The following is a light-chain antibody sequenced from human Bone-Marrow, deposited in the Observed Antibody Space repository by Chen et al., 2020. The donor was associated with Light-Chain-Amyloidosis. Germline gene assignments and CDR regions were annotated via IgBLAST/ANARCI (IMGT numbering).Light chain of an antibody. CDR1: QSVSSN. J-gene: IGKJ1*01. Sequence: EIVMTQSPATLSVSPGERATLSCRASQSVSSNLAWYQQKPGQAPRLLIYGASTRATGIPARFSGSGSGTEFTLTISSLQSEDFAGYDCQQYNNWHQTFGQGTKVEIK. CDR3: QQYNNWHQT. CDR2: GAS. V-gene: IGKV3-15*01.